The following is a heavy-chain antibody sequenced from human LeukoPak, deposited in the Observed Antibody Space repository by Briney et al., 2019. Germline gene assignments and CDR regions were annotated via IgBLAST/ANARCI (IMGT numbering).Heavy chain of an antibody. CDR2: INPNSGGT. Sequence: ASVEVSCKASGYTFIDDYMHWVRQAPGQGLEWMGWINPNSGGTNYAQKFQGRVTMTRDTSISTAYMELSSLRSDDTAVYYCSTSGVFWSGYFDSWGQGTLVTVSS. J-gene: IGHJ4*02. V-gene: IGHV1-2*02. D-gene: IGHD3-3*01. CDR3: STSGVFWSGYFDS. CDR1: GYTFIDDY.